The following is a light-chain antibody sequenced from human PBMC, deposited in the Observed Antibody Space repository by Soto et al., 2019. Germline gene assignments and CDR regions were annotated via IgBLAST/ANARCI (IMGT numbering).Light chain of an antibody. V-gene: IGKV1-17*03. CDR2: GAS. Sequence: DIQMTQSPSAMSASLGDRVTITCRASQGISNSLAWFQQKPGKVPKRLIYGASTLQSGAPSRFSRSASGAAFPLTISSLQPEDFATYHCLQYNSYPYTFGVRTKVNIK. CDR1: QGISNS. J-gene: IGKJ4*01. CDR3: LQYNSYPYT.